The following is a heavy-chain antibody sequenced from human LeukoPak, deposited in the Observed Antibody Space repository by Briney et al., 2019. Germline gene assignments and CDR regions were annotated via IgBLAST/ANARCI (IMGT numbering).Heavy chain of an antibody. J-gene: IGHJ4*02. D-gene: IGHD3-22*01. V-gene: IGHV3-23*01. CDR3: AKYYYDGTGSNLFDY. CDR1: GFIFSSYG. CDR2: ISGSGDST. Sequence: GGSLRLSCVASGFIFSSYGMSWVLQAPGKGLEWVSAISGSGDSTFYADSVKGRFTISRDNSKNTLYLQMSSLRAEDRAVYYCAKYYYDGTGSNLFDYWGQGTLVTVPS.